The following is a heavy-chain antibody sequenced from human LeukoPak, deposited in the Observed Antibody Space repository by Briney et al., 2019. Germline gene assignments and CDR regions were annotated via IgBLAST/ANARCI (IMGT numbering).Heavy chain of an antibody. V-gene: IGHV4-34*01. Sequence: SETLSLTCAVYVEPFSNYFWSWIRQSPGKGLEWIGEINHSGSTNHNSSLTSRVTISVDTSKNQFSLNLSSVTAADTAIYYCARGLGQYDYWGQGTLVTVSS. D-gene: IGHD5-24*01. J-gene: IGHJ4*02. CDR3: ARGLGQYDY. CDR1: VEPFSNYF. CDR2: INHSGST.